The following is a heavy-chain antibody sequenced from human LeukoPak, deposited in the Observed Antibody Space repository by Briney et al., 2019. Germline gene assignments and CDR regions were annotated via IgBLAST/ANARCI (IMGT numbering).Heavy chain of an antibody. J-gene: IGHJ6*03. D-gene: IGHD3-3*01. CDR2: INHSGST. CDR1: GGSFSGYY. Sequence: PSETLSLTCAVYGGSFSGYYWSWICQPPGKGLEWIGEINHSGSTNYNPSLKSRVTISVDTSKNQFSLKLSSVTAADTAVYYCARGSQTVLRKYYMDVWGKGTTVTVSS. CDR3: ARGSQTVLRKYYMDV. V-gene: IGHV4-34*01.